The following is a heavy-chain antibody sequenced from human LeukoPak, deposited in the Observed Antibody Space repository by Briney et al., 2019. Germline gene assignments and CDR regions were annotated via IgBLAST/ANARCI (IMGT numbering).Heavy chain of an antibody. Sequence: TSETLSLTCAVYGGSFSGYYWSWIRQPPGKGLEWIGEINHSGSTNYNPSLKSRVTISVDTSKNQFSLKLSSVTAADTAVYYCARGGQIEYFDYWGQGTLVTVSS. D-gene: IGHD2-21*01. CDR2: INHSGST. V-gene: IGHV4-34*01. CDR3: ARGGQIEYFDY. J-gene: IGHJ4*02. CDR1: GGSFSGYY.